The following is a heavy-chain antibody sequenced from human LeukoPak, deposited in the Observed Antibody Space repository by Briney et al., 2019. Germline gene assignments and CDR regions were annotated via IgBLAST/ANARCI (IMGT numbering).Heavy chain of an antibody. V-gene: IGHV3-7*03. Sequence: PGGSLRLSCAASGFTISNNWMSWVRQVPGKGLEGVANIKEDGSEKYYVDSVKGRFTISRDNAKNSLYLQMNSLRAEDTAIYYCARETGCSGGSCYGPLDNWGQGTLVTVSS. CDR3: ARETGCSGGSCYGPLDN. D-gene: IGHD2-15*01. CDR2: IKEDGSEK. J-gene: IGHJ4*02. CDR1: GFTISNNW.